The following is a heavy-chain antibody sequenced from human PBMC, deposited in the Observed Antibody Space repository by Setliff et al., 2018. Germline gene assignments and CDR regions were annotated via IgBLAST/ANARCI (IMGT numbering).Heavy chain of an antibody. CDR2: ISWSSGSI. CDR3: ANGGRDFYDSSGYYSD. D-gene: IGHD3-22*01. Sequence: LRLSCAASGFSFDDYALHWVRQAPGKGLEWVSGISWSSGSIAYADSVKGRFTISRDNAKNSLYLQMNSLRAEDTALYYCANGGRDFYDSSGYYSDWGQGTLVTVSS. V-gene: IGHV3-9*01. CDR1: GFSFDDYA. J-gene: IGHJ4*02.